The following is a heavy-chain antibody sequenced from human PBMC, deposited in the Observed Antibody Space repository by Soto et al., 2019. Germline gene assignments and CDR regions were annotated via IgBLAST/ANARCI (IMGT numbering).Heavy chain of an antibody. J-gene: IGHJ6*02. CDR1: GGSISRYY. Sequence: SETLSLTCTFSGGSISRYYWGWIRQPPGKGLEWIGYIYYSGSTNYNPSLKSRVTISVDTSKNQFSLKLSSVTAADTAVYYCARDYRIAAAGIYYYGMDVWGQGTTVTVSS. CDR2: IYYSGST. CDR3: ARDYRIAAAGIYYYGMDV. D-gene: IGHD6-13*01. V-gene: IGHV4-59*01.